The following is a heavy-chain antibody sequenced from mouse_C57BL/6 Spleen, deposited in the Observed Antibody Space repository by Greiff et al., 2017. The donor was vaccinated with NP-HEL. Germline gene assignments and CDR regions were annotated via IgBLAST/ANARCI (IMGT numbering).Heavy chain of an antibody. CDR3: DLHYYGSSYDY. CDR1: GYSITSGYY. D-gene: IGHD1-1*01. CDR2: ISYDGSN. J-gene: IGHJ2*01. Sequence: EVKLQESGPGLVKPSQSLSLTCSVTGYSITSGYYWNWIRQFPGNKLEWMGYISYDGSNNYNPSLKNRISITRDTSKNQFFLKLNSVTTEDTATYYFDLHYYGSSYDYWGQGTTLTVSS. V-gene: IGHV3-6*01.